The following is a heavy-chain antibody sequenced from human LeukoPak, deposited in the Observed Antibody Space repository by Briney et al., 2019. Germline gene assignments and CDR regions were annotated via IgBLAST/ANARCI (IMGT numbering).Heavy chain of an antibody. CDR3: ARGPRVDTAIYYYYGMDV. Sequence: GASVKVSCKVSGYTLTELSMHWVRQAPGKGLEWMGGFDPEDGETIYAQKFQGRVTMTEDTSTDTAYMELSSLRSEDTAVYYCARGPRVDTAIYYYYGMDVWGQGTTVTVSS. D-gene: IGHD5-18*01. V-gene: IGHV1-24*01. CDR2: FDPEDGET. J-gene: IGHJ6*02. CDR1: GYTLTELS.